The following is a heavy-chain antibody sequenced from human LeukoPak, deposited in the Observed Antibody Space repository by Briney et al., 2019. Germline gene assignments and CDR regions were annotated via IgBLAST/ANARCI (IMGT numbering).Heavy chain of an antibody. CDR1: GGTFSSYG. J-gene: IGHJ4*02. CDR2: ISAYNGNT. CDR3: ARDVGIAAAGPFDY. V-gene: IGHV1-18*01. Sequence: ASVKVSCKASGGTFSSYGISWVRQAPGQGLEWMGWISAYNGNTNYAQKLQGRVTMTTDTSTSTAYMELRSLRSDDTAVYYCARDVGIAAAGPFDYWGQGTLVTVSS. D-gene: IGHD6-13*01.